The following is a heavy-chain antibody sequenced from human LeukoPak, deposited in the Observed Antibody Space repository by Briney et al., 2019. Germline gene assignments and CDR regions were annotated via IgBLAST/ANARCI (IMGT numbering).Heavy chain of an antibody. CDR3: ASYYGSGSYGHYYYYYGMDV. J-gene: IGHJ6*02. Sequence: SVKVSCKASGGTFSSYAISWVRQAPGQGLEWMGGIIPIFGTANYAQKFQGRVTITADESTSTAYMELSSLRSEDTAVYYCASYYGSGSYGHYYYYYGMDVWGQGTTVTVSS. V-gene: IGHV1-69*01. D-gene: IGHD3-10*01. CDR1: GGTFSSYA. CDR2: IIPIFGTA.